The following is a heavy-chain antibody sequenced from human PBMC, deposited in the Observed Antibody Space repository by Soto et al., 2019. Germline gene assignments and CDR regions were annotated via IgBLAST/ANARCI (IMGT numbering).Heavy chain of an antibody. V-gene: IGHV2-26*01. CDR1: GFSLSNARMG. CDR3: ARIDSYGIGDWYFDL. CDR2: IFSNDEK. J-gene: IGHJ2*01. D-gene: IGHD5-18*01. Sequence: QVTLKESGPVLVKPTETLTLTCTVSGFSLSNARMGVSWIRQPPGKALEWLAHIFSNDEKSYSTSLKSRLTISKDTSKSQVVLTMTNMDAVDTATYYCARIDSYGIGDWYFDLWGRGTLVTVSS.